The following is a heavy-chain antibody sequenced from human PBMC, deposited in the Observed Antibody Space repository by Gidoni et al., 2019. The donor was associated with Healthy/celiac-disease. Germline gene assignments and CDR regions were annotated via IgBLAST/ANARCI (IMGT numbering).Heavy chain of an antibody. CDR2: SSGSGGST. J-gene: IGHJ6*02. Sequence: VQLVESGGGLVQPGGSLRLSCASSGFTVRSYAMSWVRQAPGKGLGWVSASSGSGGSTYYADSVKGRFTISRDNSKNTLYLQMNSLRAEDTAVYYCAKDGAAMVTDYYYGMDVWGQGTTITVSS. CDR1: GFTVRSYA. V-gene: IGHV3-23*04. D-gene: IGHD5-18*01. CDR3: AKDGAAMVTDYYYGMDV.